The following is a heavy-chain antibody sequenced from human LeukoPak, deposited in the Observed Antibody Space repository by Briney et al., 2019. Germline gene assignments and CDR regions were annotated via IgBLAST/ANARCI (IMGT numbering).Heavy chain of an antibody. CDR3: AKDRCSNGIGCYYYYMDV. CDR1: GFTFSSYA. CDR2: FSGSGSST. D-gene: IGHD2-8*01. V-gene: IGHV3-23*01. Sequence: PGGSLRLSCAASGFTFSSYAMSWVRQAPGKGLEWVLAFSGSGSSTYYADSVKGRFSISRDSSKNILYLQMNSLRAEDTAVYYCAKDRCSNGIGCYYYYMDVWGKGTTVTISS. J-gene: IGHJ6*03.